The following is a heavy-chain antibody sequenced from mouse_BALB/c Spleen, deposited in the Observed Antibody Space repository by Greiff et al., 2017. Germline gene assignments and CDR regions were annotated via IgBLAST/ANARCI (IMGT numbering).Heavy chain of an antibody. CDR2: IDPANGNT. J-gene: IGHJ4*01. CDR1: GFNIKDTY. Sequence: VQLQQSGAELVKPGASVKLSCTASGFNIKDTYMHWVKQRPEQGLEWIGRIDPANGNTKYDPKFQGKATITADTSSNTAYLQLSSLTSEDTAVYYCARMITKGYAMDYWGQGTSGTVSS. D-gene: IGHD2-4*01. CDR3: ARMITKGYAMDY. V-gene: IGHV14-3*02.